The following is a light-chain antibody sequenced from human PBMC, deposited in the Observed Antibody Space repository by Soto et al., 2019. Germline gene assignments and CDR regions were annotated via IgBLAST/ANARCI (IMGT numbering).Light chain of an antibody. CDR1: QSLNDW. CDR2: KVP. CDR3: QQYNGYSWA. J-gene: IGKJ1*01. V-gene: IGKV1-5*03. Sequence: DIQMTQSPSTLSASVGDRVTITCRASQSLNDWLAWFQQKPGKAPNLLIYKVPNLESGVPSRFSGSGSGTEFTLTISSLQPDDFATYYCQQYNGYSWAFGQGTKVEIK.